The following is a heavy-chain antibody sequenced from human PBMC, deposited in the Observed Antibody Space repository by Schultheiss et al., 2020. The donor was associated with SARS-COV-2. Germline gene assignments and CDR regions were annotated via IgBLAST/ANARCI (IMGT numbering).Heavy chain of an antibody. Sequence: SQTLSLTCTVSGGSVSSGSYYWSWIRQPPGKGLEWIGYIYYSGSTNYNPSLKSRVTISVDTSKNQFSLKLSSVTAADTAVYYCAKTRTGVIIFDYWGQGTLVTVSS. CDR3: AKTRTGVIIFDY. J-gene: IGHJ4*02. CDR1: GGSVSSGSYY. D-gene: IGHD1-14*01. V-gene: IGHV4-61*01. CDR2: IYYSGST.